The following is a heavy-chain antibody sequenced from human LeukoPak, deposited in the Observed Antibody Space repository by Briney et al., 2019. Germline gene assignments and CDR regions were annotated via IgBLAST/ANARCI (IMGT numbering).Heavy chain of an antibody. Sequence: PGGSLRLSCAASGFTFSSYAMSWVRQAPGKGLEWVSAISGSGGSTYYADSVKGRFTISRDNSKNTLHLQMNSLRAEDTAVYYCAKGGAVAGTGFDYWGQGTLVTVSS. D-gene: IGHD6-19*01. CDR3: AKGGAVAGTGFDY. V-gene: IGHV3-23*01. J-gene: IGHJ4*02. CDR1: GFTFSSYA. CDR2: ISGSGGST.